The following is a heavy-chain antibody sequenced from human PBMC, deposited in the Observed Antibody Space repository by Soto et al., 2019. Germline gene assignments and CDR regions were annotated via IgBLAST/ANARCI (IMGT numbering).Heavy chain of an antibody. D-gene: IGHD6-25*01. CDR1: GYSFTSYW. J-gene: IGHJ6*02. CDR2: IYPGDSDT. CDR3: ARHRGASSFHYGMAV. Sequence: PGESLKISCKGSGYSFTSYWIGWVRQMPGKGLEWMGIIYPGDSDTRYSPSFQGQVTISADKSISTAYLQWNSLKASDTAMYYCARHRGASSFHYGMAVWGQGTTVTVSS. V-gene: IGHV5-51*01.